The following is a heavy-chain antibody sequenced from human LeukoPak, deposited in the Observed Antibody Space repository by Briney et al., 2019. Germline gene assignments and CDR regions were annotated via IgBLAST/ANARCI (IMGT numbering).Heavy chain of an antibody. CDR3: ASSSYCSGGSCYKGLYYYYYYGMDV. Sequence: LSLTCAVYGGSFSGYYWSWIRQAPGKGLEWVSYISSSGSTIYYADSVKGRFTISRDNAKNSLYLQMNSLRAEDTAVYYCASSSYCSGGSCYKGLYYYYYYGMDVWGQGTTVTVSS. CDR2: ISSSGSTI. V-gene: IGHV3-11*01. D-gene: IGHD2-15*01. CDR1: GGSFSGYY. J-gene: IGHJ6*02.